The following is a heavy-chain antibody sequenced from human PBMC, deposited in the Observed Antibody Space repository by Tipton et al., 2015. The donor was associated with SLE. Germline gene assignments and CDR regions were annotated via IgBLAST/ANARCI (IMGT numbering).Heavy chain of an antibody. D-gene: IGHD3-16*01. J-gene: IGHJ6*03. CDR2: IYYSGST. Sequence: TLSLTCTVSAGSISGYSWSWIRQPPGKGLEWIGYIYYSGSTNYNPSLKSRVTISVDTSKNQFSLKLSSVTAADTAVYYCARDHLPGEYYYYMDVWGKGTTVTVSS. CDR3: ARDHLPGEYYYYMDV. CDR1: AGSISGYS. V-gene: IGHV4-59*01.